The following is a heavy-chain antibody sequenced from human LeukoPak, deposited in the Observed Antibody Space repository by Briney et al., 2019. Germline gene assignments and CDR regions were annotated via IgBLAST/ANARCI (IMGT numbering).Heavy chain of an antibody. CDR1: SGSISSGGSY. CDR3: ARTPGYCSSTSCKYYCMDV. D-gene: IGHD2-2*01. V-gene: IGHV4-31*03. CDR2: IYYSGST. J-gene: IGHJ6*03. Sequence: SETRSLTCTVSSGSISSGGSYWSWLRQHPWKGLDWIGYIYYSGSTYYNPSLKSRVTISVDTSKNQFSLKLSSVTAADTAVYYCARTPGYCSSTSCKYYCMDVWGKGTTVTVSS.